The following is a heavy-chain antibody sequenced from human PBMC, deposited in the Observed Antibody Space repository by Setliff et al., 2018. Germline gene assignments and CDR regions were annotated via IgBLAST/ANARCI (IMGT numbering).Heavy chain of an antibody. J-gene: IGHJ4*02. Sequence: GGSLRLSCATSGFTVSSSDMSWVRQAPGKGLEWISVLSGDGNAYYADSVKGRFTISGDTSKNALYLQMNSLRAEDTAVYYCRLWFGELSRDYWGPGTLVTVAS. D-gene: IGHD3-10*01. CDR1: GFTVSSSD. V-gene: IGHV3-53*01. CDR3: RLWFGELSRDY. CDR2: LSGDGNA.